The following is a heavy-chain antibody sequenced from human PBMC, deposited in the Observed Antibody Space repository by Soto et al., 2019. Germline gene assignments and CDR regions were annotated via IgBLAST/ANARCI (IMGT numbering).Heavy chain of an antibody. CDR1: GFTFSSYS. V-gene: IGHV3-21*01. J-gene: IGHJ6*02. CDR3: ARDRGIVVVPAANYYYGMDV. Sequence: LRLSCAASGFTFSSYSMNWVRQAPGKGLEWVSSISSSSSYTYYADSVKGRFTISRDNAKNSLYLQMNSLRAEDTAVYYCARDRGIVVVPAANYYYGMDVWGQGTTVTISS. CDR2: ISSSSSYT. D-gene: IGHD2-2*01.